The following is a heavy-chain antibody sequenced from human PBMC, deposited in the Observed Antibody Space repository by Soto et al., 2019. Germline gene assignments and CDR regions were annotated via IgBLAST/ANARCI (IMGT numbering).Heavy chain of an antibody. CDR3: ARDFTPDSGYERFDPWFDP. J-gene: IGHJ5*02. Sequence: ASVKVSCKASGYTFTGYYMHWVRQAPGQGLEWMGWINPNSGGTNYAQKFQGRVTMTRDTSISTAYMELSRLRSDDTAVYYCARDFTPDSGYERFDPWFDPWGQGTLVTVSS. D-gene: IGHD5-12*01. CDR1: GYTFTGYY. V-gene: IGHV1-2*02. CDR2: INPNSGGT.